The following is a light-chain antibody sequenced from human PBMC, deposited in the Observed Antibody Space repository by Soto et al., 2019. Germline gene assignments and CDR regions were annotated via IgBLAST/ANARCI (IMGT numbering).Light chain of an antibody. CDR1: QSISNY. Sequence: EIVLTQSPATLSLSPGEGATLSCRASQSISNYLAWYQQKPGQAPRLLVYDASNRATGVPARFSGSGSGADFTLTISSLEPEDFAVYYCQQRSYWPLTFGGGTKVEIK. CDR2: DAS. J-gene: IGKJ4*01. CDR3: QQRSYWPLT. V-gene: IGKV3-11*01.